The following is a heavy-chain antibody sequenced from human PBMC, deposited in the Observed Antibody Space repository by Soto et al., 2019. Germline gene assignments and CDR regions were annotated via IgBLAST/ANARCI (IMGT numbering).Heavy chain of an antibody. CDR1: GYTFTIYY. D-gene: IGHD2-21*02. V-gene: IGHV1-46*01. J-gene: IGHJ4*02. Sequence: ASVKVSFKASGYTFTIYYMHWVRQAPGQGLEWMGIINPSGGSTSYAQKFQGRVTMTRDTSTSTVYMELSSLRSEDTAVYYCARDLYCGGDCYSDFDYWGQGTLVTVSS. CDR2: INPSGGST. CDR3: ARDLYCGGDCYSDFDY.